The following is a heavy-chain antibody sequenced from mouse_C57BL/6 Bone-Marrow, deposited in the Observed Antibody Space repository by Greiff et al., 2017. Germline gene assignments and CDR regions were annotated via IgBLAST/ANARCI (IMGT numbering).Heavy chain of an antibody. D-gene: IGHD1-1*01. V-gene: IGHV1-5*01. Sequence: EVQLQQSGTVLARPGASVKMSCKTSGYTFTSYWMHWVKQRPGQGLEWIGAIYPGNSDTSYNQKFKGKAKLTAVTSASTAYMELSSLTNEDSAVYYCTGRDYYVPSLYAYWGQGTLVTVAA. CDR3: TGRDYYVPSLYAY. CDR1: GYTFTSYW. CDR2: IYPGNSDT. J-gene: IGHJ3*01.